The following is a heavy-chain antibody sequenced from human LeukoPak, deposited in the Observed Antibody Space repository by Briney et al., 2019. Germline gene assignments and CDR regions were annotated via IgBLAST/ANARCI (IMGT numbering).Heavy chain of an antibody. CDR3: ARHRSSWLIDY. CDR2: ISDSGGNT. CDR1: GFTFNSYA. Sequence: GGSLRLSCAASGFTFNSYAMSWVRQAPWERLQWVSGISDSGGNTYYADSVRGRFTISRDNSKDTLYLQMNSLRAEDTAVYYCARHRSSWLIDYWGQGTLVTVSS. V-gene: IGHV3-23*01. D-gene: IGHD6-6*01. J-gene: IGHJ4*02.